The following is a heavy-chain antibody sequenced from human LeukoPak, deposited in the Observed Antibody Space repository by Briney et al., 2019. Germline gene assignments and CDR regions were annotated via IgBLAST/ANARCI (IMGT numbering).Heavy chain of an antibody. CDR3: AKDLIIAVAGMFDY. Sequence: PGGSLRLSCGASGFTFSRYAVSWVRQAPGKGLQWVSEIGGSGGAIYYADSVKGRFTISRDNSKNTLFLEMNSLRAEDTAVYYCAKDLIIAVAGMFDYWGQGTLVTVSS. J-gene: IGHJ4*02. CDR2: IGGSGGAI. D-gene: IGHD6-19*01. V-gene: IGHV3-23*01. CDR1: GFTFSRYA.